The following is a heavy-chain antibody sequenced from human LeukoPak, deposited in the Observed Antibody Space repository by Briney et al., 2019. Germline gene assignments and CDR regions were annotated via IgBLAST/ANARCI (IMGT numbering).Heavy chain of an antibody. Sequence: GGSLRLSCAASGFTFSSYWMSWVRQAPGKGLEWVANIKQDGSEKYYVDSVKGRFTISRDNAKNSLYLQMNSLRAEDTAVYYCARYGGEREWWLRGYFDYWGQGTLVTVSS. CDR2: IKQDGSEK. D-gene: IGHD5-12*01. CDR1: GFTFSSYW. V-gene: IGHV3-7*01. J-gene: IGHJ4*02. CDR3: ARYGGEREWWLRGYFDY.